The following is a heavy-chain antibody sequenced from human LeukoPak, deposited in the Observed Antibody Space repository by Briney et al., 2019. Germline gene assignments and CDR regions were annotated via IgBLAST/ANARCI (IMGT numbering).Heavy chain of an antibody. V-gene: IGHV3-74*01. J-gene: IGHJ4*02. D-gene: IGHD4-17*01. Sequence: PGGSLRLSCAASGFTFSSYWMHWVRQAPGKGLVWVSRINSDGSSTSYADSVKGRFTISRDSAENTLYLQMNSLRAEDTAVYYCTRKGSYGDYSVYWGQGTLVSVSS. CDR3: TRKGSYGDYSVY. CDR1: GFTFSSYW. CDR2: INSDGSST.